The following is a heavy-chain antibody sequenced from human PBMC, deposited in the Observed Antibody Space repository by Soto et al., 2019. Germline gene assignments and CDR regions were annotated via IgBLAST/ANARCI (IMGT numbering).Heavy chain of an antibody. J-gene: IGHJ6*03. CDR2: IKQDGSEK. V-gene: IGHV3-7*01. CDR1: GFTFSSYW. D-gene: IGHD1-7*01. CDR3: AELNHYYYMDV. Sequence: GGSLRLSCAASGFTFSSYWMSWVRQAPGKGLEWVANIKQDGSEKYYVDSVKGRFTISRDNAKNSLYLQMNSLRAEDTAVYYCAELNHYYYMDVWGKGTTVTVSS.